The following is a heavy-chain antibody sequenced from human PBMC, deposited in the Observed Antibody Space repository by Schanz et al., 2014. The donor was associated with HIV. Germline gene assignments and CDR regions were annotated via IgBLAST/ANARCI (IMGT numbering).Heavy chain of an antibody. Sequence: QVQLVQSGSEVKNHGASVNVSCKTSGYTFSNYGVTWVRQAPGRGLTWMGWSSTSNTDTKTAHWLQGRLTMTAETSANTAYLELRSLRSDDTAVYYCARGDTWPGGAYDYWGQGTLVIVSS. J-gene: IGHJ4*02. D-gene: IGHD3-16*01. CDR2: SSTSNTDT. CDR1: GYTFSNYG. CDR3: ARGDTWPGGAYDY. V-gene: IGHV1-18*01.